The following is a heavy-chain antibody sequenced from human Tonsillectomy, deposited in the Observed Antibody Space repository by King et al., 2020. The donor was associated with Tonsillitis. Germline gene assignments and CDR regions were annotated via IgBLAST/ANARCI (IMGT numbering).Heavy chain of an antibody. D-gene: IGHD3-16*01. CDR2: ISGSGGST. CDR1: GFTLSSYA. V-gene: IGHV3-23*01. CDR3: AKEGPITQVWGVPLYFDY. J-gene: IGHJ4*02. Sequence: VQLLESGGGLVQPGGSLRLPCTASGFTLSSYAMSWVRQAPGKGLEWVSAISGSGGSTYYADSVKGRFTITRDNSKNTLYLQMNSLSAEDPAVFYCAKEGPITQVWGVPLYFDYWGRGTLVTVSS.